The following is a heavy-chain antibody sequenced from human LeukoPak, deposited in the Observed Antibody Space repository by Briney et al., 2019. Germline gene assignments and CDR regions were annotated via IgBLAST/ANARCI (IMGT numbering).Heavy chain of an antibody. D-gene: IGHD4-17*01. CDR1: GFTFSSFW. Sequence: QTGGSLRLSCAASGFTFSSFWMSWVRQAPGKGLEWVANIQQDGSVKYYVDSVKGRFTISRDNAESSLYLQMNTLRTEDTAVYYCAKGGDYGEYIIDYWGQGTLVTVSS. J-gene: IGHJ4*02. CDR2: IQQDGSVK. CDR3: AKGGDYGEYIIDY. V-gene: IGHV3-7*01.